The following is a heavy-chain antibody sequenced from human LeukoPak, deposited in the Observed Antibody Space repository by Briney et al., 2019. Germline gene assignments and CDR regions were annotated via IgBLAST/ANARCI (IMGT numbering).Heavy chain of an antibody. CDR1: GFTFSSYA. J-gene: IGHJ5*02. V-gene: IGHV3-23*01. CDR2: ISGSGGST. Sequence: PGGSLRLSCAASGFTFSSYAMSWVCQAPGKGLEWVSAISGSGGSTYYADSVKGRFTISRDNSKNTLYLQMNSLRAEDTAVYYCAKTRITMVRGPRSDAFDTWGQGTLVTVSS. CDR3: AKTRITMVRGPRSDAFDT. D-gene: IGHD3-10*01.